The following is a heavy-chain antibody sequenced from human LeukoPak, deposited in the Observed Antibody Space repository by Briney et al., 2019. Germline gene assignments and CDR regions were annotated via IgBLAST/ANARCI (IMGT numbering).Heavy chain of an antibody. D-gene: IGHD1-1*01. J-gene: IGHJ4*02. V-gene: IGHV1-2*02. CDR2: INPNSGGT. Sequence: ASVKVSCKASGCTFTGYYMHWVRQAPGQGLEWMGWINPNSGGTNYAQKFQGRVTMTRDTSISTAYMELSRLRSDDTAVYYCAREDRGTTTGGYYFDYWGQGTLVTVSS. CDR3: AREDRGTTTGGYYFDY. CDR1: GCTFTGYY.